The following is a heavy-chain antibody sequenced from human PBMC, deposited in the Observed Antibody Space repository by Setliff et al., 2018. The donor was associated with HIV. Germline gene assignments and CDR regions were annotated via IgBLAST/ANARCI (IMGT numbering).Heavy chain of an antibody. CDR2: IYYSGST. V-gene: IGHV4-39*01. D-gene: IGHD2-15*01. Sequence: LSLTCTVSGGSISSSLYYWGRIRQPPGKGLEWIGSIYYSGSTYYNPSLKSRITISVDTSKNQFSLKLSSVTAADTAVYYCARKNRYCSGGSCYYFDSWGLGTLVTVSS. CDR1: GGSISSSLYY. CDR3: ARKNRYCSGGSCYYFDS. J-gene: IGHJ4*02.